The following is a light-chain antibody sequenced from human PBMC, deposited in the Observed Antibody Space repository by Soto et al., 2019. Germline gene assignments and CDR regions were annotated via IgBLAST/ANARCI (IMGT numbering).Light chain of an antibody. J-gene: IGLJ2*01. Sequence: QSALTQPPSASGSPGQSVTISCTGTSSDVGGYNYVSWYQQHPGKAPKLMIYEVSKRPSGVPDRFSGSKSGNTASLTVSGRQAEDEADYYCSSYAGSTLFGGGTKVTVL. CDR3: SSYAGSTL. CDR2: EVS. V-gene: IGLV2-8*01. CDR1: SSDVGGYNY.